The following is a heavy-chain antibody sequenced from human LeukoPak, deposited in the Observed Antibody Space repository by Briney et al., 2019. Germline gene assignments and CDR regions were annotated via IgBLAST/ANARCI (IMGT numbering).Heavy chain of an antibody. Sequence: PGGSLRLSCAASGFTFSVYWMSWVRQAPQKGLEWVSTISSTGSYIYYADSVKGRFTISRDNAKNSLYLQMNSLRAEDTAVYYCASFYDGNWGQGTLVTVSS. CDR1: GFTFSVYW. J-gene: IGHJ4*02. CDR3: ASFYDGN. D-gene: IGHD2/OR15-2a*01. CDR2: ISSTGSYI. V-gene: IGHV3-21*01.